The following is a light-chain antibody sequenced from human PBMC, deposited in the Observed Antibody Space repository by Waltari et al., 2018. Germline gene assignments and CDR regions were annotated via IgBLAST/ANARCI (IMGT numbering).Light chain of an antibody. CDR3: NSRDSSGNHLEG. Sequence: SSELTQDPAVYVALGQTVRITCQGDSPRSYYASWYQQKPGQAPVLVIYGKNNRPSGIPDRFSGSSSGNTASLTITGAQAEDEADYYCNSRDSSGNHLEGFGGGTKLTVL. CDR2: GKN. V-gene: IGLV3-19*01. CDR1: SPRSYY. J-gene: IGLJ3*02.